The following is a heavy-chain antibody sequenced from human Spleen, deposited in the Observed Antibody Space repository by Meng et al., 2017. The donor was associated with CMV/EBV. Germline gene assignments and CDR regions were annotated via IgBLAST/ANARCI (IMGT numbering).Heavy chain of an antibody. CDR1: GFTFSSYE. Sequence: GESLKISCAASGFTFSSYEMNWVRQAPGKGLEWVSYISSSGSTIYYADSVKGRFTISRDNAKNSLYLQMNSLRAEDTAVYYCARAEFVGGRWFGELSNPFDYWGQGTLVTVS. D-gene: IGHD3-10*01. CDR3: ARAEFVGGRWFGELSNPFDY. CDR2: ISSSGSTI. J-gene: IGHJ4*02. V-gene: IGHV3-48*03.